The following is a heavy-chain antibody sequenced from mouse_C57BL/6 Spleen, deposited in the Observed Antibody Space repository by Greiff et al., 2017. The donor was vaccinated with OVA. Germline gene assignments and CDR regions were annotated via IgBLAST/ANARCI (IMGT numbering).Heavy chain of an antibody. J-gene: IGHJ4*01. CDR1: GYAFSSYW. CDR2: IYPGDGDT. V-gene: IGHV1-80*01. CDR3: ERQPSGYAIDY. D-gene: IGHD3-1*01. Sequence: QVQLQQSEAELVKPGASVKISCKASGYAFSSYWMNWVKQRPGKGLEWIGQIYPGDGDTNYNGKFKGKATLTADKSSSTAYMQLSSLTSEDSAVYFCERQPSGYAIDYWGQGTSVTVSS.